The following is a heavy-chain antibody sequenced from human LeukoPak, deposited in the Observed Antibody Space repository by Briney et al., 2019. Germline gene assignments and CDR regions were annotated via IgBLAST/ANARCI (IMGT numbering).Heavy chain of an antibody. CDR3: ARGTDFWSGYFDLNWFDP. J-gene: IGHJ5*02. V-gene: IGHV3-21*01. CDR2: ISSSSSYI. D-gene: IGHD3-3*01. Sequence: GGSLRLSCAASGFTFSSYSMNWVRQAPGKGLEWVSSISSSSSYIYYADSVKGRFTISRDNAKNSLYLQMNSLRAEDTAVYYCARGTDFWSGYFDLNWFDPWGQGTLVTVSS. CDR1: GFTFSSYS.